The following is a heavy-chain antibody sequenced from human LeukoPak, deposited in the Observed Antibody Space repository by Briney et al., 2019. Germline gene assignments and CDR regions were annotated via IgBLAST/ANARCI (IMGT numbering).Heavy chain of an antibody. J-gene: IGHJ4*02. V-gene: IGHV4-39*07. D-gene: IGHD3-22*01. CDR1: GGSISSSSYY. Sequence: SETLSLTCTVSGGSISSSSYYWGWIRRPPGKGLEWIGSIYYSGSTYYNPSLKSRVTISVDTSKNQFSLRLSSVTAADTAVYYCARAANYYDSSGYTHYFDYWGQGTLVTVSP. CDR2: IYYSGST. CDR3: ARAANYYDSSGYTHYFDY.